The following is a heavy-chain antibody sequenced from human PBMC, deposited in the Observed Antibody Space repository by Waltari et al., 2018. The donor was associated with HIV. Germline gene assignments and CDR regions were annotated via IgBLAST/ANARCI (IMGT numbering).Heavy chain of an antibody. J-gene: IGHJ4*02. CDR3: ARGAGGGSSYFDY. CDR2: IYYSGST. Sequence: QVQLQESGPGLVKPSETLSLTCTVSGGSVSSGSYYWSWIRQPPGKGLEWIGYIYYSGSTNYNPSLKSRVTIAVDTAKNQFSLMLSSVTAADTAVYYCARGAGGGSSYFDYWGQGTLVTVSS. CDR1: GGSVSSGSYY. D-gene: IGHD2-15*01. V-gene: IGHV4-61*01.